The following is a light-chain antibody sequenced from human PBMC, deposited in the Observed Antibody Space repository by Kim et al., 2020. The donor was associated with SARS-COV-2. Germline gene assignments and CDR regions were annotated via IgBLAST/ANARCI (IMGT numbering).Light chain of an antibody. J-gene: IGLJ2*01. CDR1: KLGDKY. CDR2: QDS. V-gene: IGLV3-1*01. CDR3: QAWDSSTVV. Sequence: GSPEQTASITCSGDKLGDKYACWYQQKPGQSPVLVIYQDSKRPSGIPERFSGSNSGNTATLTISGTQAMDEADYYCQAWDSSTVVFGGGTKLTVL.